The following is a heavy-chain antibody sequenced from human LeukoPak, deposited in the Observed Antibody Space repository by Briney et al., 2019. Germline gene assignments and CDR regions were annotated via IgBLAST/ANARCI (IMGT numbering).Heavy chain of an antibody. V-gene: IGHV3-23*01. D-gene: IGHD6-13*01. CDR3: AKDVQYSSSWEFDY. Sequence: GSLRLSCAASGFAFSSYAMSWVRQAPGKGLEWVSAISGSGGSTYYADSVKGRFTISRDNSKNTLYLQMNSLRAEDTAVYYCAKDVQYSSSWEFDYWGQGTLVTVSS. CDR1: GFAFSSYA. CDR2: ISGSGGST. J-gene: IGHJ4*02.